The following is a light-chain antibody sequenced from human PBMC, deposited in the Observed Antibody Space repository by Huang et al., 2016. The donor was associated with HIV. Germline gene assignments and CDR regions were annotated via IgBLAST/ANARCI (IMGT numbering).Light chain of an antibody. Sequence: DIVLTQSPDSLAVSLGARATINCSSSRSSLYNSNNKNYLPWHQQKPGQSPRLRIYGASTRDAWVPDRFSGSGSETDFTLTISSQQAEDVAVYFCQQYYTTPGTFGPGTTVHIK. CDR3: QQYYTTPGT. CDR2: GAS. V-gene: IGKV4-1*01. J-gene: IGKJ3*01. CDR1: RSSLYNSNNKNY.